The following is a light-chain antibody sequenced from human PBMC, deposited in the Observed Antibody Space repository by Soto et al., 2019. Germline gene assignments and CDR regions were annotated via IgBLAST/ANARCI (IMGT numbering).Light chain of an antibody. V-gene: IGKV1-5*03. CDR2: KAS. Sequence: DIQMTQSPSTVSAAIGDRVTITCRASQSISNRLAWYQQKPGKAPNLLISKASTLESGVPSRFTGSRSGTEFTLTISSLQPDDFATYHCQQYESYPLTFGGGTKVEIK. CDR1: QSISNR. CDR3: QQYESYPLT. J-gene: IGKJ4*01.